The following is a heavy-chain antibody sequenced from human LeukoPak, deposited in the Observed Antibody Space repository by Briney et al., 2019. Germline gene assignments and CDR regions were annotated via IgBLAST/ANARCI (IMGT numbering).Heavy chain of an antibody. CDR2: NSAYNGNP. D-gene: IGHD3-22*01. V-gene: IGHV1-18*01. CDR1: GYTFISYG. J-gene: IGHJ5*02. Sequence: ASVKVSCKASGYTFISYGISWVRQAPGQGLEWMGWNSAYNGNPHYAQMLHGRVTITTDTYTSTDYMEPRTLRSDDTAVYYCARRRYYDSTGYYYFDPWGQGTLVTVSS. CDR3: ARRRYYDSTGYYYFDP.